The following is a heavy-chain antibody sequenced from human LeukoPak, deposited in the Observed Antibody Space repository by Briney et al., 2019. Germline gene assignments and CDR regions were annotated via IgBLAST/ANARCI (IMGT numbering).Heavy chain of an antibody. CDR2: IYSGGST. V-gene: IGHV3-53*01. Sequence: GGSLRLSCAASGFTVSSNYMSWVRQAPGKGLEWVSVIYSGGSTYYADSVKGRFTISRDNSKNTLYLQMNSLRAEDTAVYYCARSQLDYYGSGSCYTHYYYYGMDVWGQGTTVTVSS. CDR3: ARSQLDYYGSGSCYTHYYYYGMDV. D-gene: IGHD3-10*01. CDR1: GFTVSSNY. J-gene: IGHJ6*02.